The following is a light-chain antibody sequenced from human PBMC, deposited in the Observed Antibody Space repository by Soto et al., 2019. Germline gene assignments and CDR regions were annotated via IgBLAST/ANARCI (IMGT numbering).Light chain of an antibody. CDR1: QGINDY. CDR3: QKYNAAPWT. V-gene: IGKV1-27*01. Sequence: DIQMTQSPSSLSASVGDRVTVTCRATQGINDYLAWYQQKPGKVPKLLIYAASTLQSGVPSRFSGSGSGTDFTLTINSLQPEDVATYYCQKYNAAPWTFGQGTKVEIK. CDR2: AAS. J-gene: IGKJ1*01.